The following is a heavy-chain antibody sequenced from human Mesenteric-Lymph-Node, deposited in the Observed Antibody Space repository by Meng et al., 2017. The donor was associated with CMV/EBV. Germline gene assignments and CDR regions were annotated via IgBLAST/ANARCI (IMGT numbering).Heavy chain of an antibody. CDR2: LSAIDGHT. Sequence: FTHYGVSWVRQAPGQGLECMGWLSAIDGHTTIAQTLQGRVTITTDTSTSTAYMELRSLRSDDTAVYYCARAFDFWSGYYAGSSWFDPWGQVTLVTVSS. D-gene: IGHD3-3*01. CDR1: FTHYG. CDR3: ARAFDFWSGYYAGSSWFDP. J-gene: IGHJ5*02. V-gene: IGHV1-18*01.